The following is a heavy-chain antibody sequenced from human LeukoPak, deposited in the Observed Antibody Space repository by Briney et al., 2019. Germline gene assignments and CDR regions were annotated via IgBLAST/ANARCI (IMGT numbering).Heavy chain of an antibody. J-gene: IGHJ4*02. CDR1: GFTFSSYE. CDR3: ARGEELLVYFDY. D-gene: IGHD1-7*01. CDR2: ISSSGFTK. Sequence: PGGSLRLSCAASGFTFSSYEMNWVRQTPGKGLEWVSHISSSGFTKYYSDSVKGRFTISRGNAKNSLYLQMNSLRADDTAVYYCARGEELLVYFDYWGQGTLVTVSS. V-gene: IGHV3-48*03.